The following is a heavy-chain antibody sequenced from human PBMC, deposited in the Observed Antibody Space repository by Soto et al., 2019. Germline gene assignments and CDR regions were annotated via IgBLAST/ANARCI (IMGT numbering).Heavy chain of an antibody. CDR3: AKVQSPSSGWEEFDY. J-gene: IGHJ4*02. V-gene: IGHV3-23*01. Sequence: GSLRLSCAASGXTFSSYSMSWVRQAPGKGLELVSAISGSGGSTYYADSVKGRFTISRYNSKNKLYLQMNSLRAEDTALYYCAKVQSPSSGWEEFDYWGQGTLGTVSS. CDR1: GXTFSSYS. CDR2: ISGSGGST. D-gene: IGHD6-19*01.